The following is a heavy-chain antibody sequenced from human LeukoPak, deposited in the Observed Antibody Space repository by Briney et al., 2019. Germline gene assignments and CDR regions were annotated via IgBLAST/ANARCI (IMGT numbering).Heavy chain of an antibody. J-gene: IGHJ5*02. CDR2: ISSNGGST. CDR1: GFAFSNYA. Sequence: GGSLRLSCAASGFAFSNYAMHWVRQAPGKGLEYVSGISSNGGSTFYASSVKGRFTISRDNAKNSLYLQMNSLRAEDTAVYYCARGVSTYNWFDPWGQGTLVTVSS. D-gene: IGHD2-21*01. V-gene: IGHV3-64*01. CDR3: ARGVSTYNWFDP.